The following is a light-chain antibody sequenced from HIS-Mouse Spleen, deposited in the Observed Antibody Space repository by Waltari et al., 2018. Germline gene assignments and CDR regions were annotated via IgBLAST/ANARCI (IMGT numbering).Light chain of an antibody. CDR2: DVS. J-gene: IGLJ2*01. CDR3: CSYAGSYTFVV. V-gene: IGLV2-11*01. CDR1: SSDVGGDNS. Sequence: QSALTQPRSVSGSPGQSVTISCTGTSSDVGGDNSVSLYQQHPGKAPKLMIYDVSKRPSGVPDRFSGSKSGNTASLTISGLQAEDEADYYCCSYAGSYTFVVFGGGTKLTVL.